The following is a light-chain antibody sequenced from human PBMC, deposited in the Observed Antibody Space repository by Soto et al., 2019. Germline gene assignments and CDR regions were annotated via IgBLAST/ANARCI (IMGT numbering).Light chain of an antibody. CDR3: QQHSNWPYT. Sequence: EIVLTQSPATLSLSPGERATLSCRASQSASTYFAWYQQKPGQAPMLLIYDVSNRATGIPARFSGSGSGTDFTLTISSLEPEDFAVYYCQQHSNWPYTFGQGTKVEI. J-gene: IGKJ2*01. CDR1: QSASTY. CDR2: DVS. V-gene: IGKV3-11*01.